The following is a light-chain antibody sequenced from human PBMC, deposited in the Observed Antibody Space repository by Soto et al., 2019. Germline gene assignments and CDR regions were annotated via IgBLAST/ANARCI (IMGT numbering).Light chain of an antibody. CDR2: DVS. CDR3: SSYTSSSPYVV. J-gene: IGLJ2*01. CDR1: SSDVGGYNY. V-gene: IGLV2-14*01. Sequence: QSVLTQPASVSGSPGQSITISCTGSSSDVGGYNYVSWYQQHPGKAPKLMIYDVSNRLSGVSNRFSGSKSGNTASLIISGLQAEDEADYYCSSYTSSSPYVVFGGGTKLTVL.